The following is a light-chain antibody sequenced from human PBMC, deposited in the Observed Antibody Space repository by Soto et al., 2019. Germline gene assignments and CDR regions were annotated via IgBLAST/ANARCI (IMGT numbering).Light chain of an antibody. J-gene: IGKJ1*01. CDR1: QSISSW. V-gene: IGKV1-5*01. CDR3: LQHNTYPRT. CDR2: DAS. Sequence: DIQMTQSPSTLSASVGDRVTITCRASQSISSWLAWYQQKPGKAPKLLIYDASSLESGVPSRFSGSGSETEFTLTISSLQPEDSATYYCLQHNTYPRTFGQGTKVDI.